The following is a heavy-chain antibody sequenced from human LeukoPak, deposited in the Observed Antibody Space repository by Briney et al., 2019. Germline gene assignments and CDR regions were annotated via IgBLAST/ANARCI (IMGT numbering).Heavy chain of an antibody. CDR1: GFTFSSYA. D-gene: IGHD3-3*01. CDR2: ISGSGGST. J-gene: IGHJ3*02. Sequence: PGGSLRLSCAASGFTFSSYAMSWVRQAPGKGLEWVSAISGSGGSTYYADSVKGRFTISRDNAKNSLYLQMNSLRAEDTAVYYCAVVVRFLEWLPDDAFDIWGQGTMVTVSS. CDR3: AVVVRFLEWLPDDAFDI. V-gene: IGHV3-23*01.